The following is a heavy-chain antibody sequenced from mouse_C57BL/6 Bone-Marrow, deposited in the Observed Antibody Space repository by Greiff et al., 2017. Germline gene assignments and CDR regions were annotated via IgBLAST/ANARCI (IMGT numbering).Heavy chain of an antibody. CDR3: TVYDGYYEAY. V-gene: IGHV14-4*01. CDR1: GFNIKDDY. CDR2: IDPENGDT. Sequence: EVQRVESGAELVRPGASVTLSCTASGFNIKDDYMHWVKQRPEQGLEWIGWIDPENGDTEYASKFQGKATITADTSSNTAYLQLSSLTSEDTAVYYCTVYDGYYEAYWGQGTLVTVSA. D-gene: IGHD2-3*01. J-gene: IGHJ3*01.